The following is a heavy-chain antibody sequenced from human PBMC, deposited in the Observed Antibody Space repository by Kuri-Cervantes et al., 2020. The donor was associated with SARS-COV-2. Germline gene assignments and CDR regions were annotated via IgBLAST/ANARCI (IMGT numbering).Heavy chain of an antibody. CDR3: VRVGTAESWGALDI. D-gene: IGHD2-2*01. V-gene: IGHV3-13*01. CDR1: GFTSSFDD. Sequence: GESLKISCAASGFTSSFDDMHWVRQATGKGLEWVSAIGPVGDTYYAGSVKGRFTISRENAKNSLNLQMNSLRAEDTAVYYCVRVGTAESWGALDIWGQGTMVTVSS. CDR2: IGPVGDT. J-gene: IGHJ3*02.